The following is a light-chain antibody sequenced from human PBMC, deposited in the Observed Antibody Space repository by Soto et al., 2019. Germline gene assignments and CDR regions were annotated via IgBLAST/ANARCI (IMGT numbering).Light chain of an antibody. Sequence: QSVLTQPPSASGTPGQRVTISCSGSSSNIGSNTVNWYQQLPGTAPKLLIHANNQRPSGVPDRFSGSKSGTSASLAISWLQSEEADYYCAAWDYSLNGYVFGTGTKLTVL. CDR3: AAWDYSLNGYV. J-gene: IGLJ1*01. CDR2: ANN. V-gene: IGLV1-44*01. CDR1: SSNIGSNT.